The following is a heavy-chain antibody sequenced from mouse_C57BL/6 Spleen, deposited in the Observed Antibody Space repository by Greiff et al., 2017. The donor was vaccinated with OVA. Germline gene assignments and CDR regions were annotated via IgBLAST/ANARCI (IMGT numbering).Heavy chain of an antibody. V-gene: IGHV14-2*01. CDR3: ARNGYYCWFAY. Sequence: VQLKQSGAELVKPGASVKLSCTASGFNINDYYMHWVKQRTEQGLEWIGRIDPEDGDTKYAPKFQGKATITADTSSNTAYQQLRSLTSEDTAVYYCARNGYYCWFAYWGQGTMVTVSA. D-gene: IGHD2-3*01. CDR1: GFNINDYY. CDR2: IDPEDGDT. J-gene: IGHJ3*01.